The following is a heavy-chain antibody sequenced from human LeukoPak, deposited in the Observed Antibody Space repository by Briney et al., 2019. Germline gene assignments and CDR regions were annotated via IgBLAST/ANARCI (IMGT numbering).Heavy chain of an antibody. Sequence: PSETLSLTCTVSGGSISSYYWSWIRQPPGKGLEWIGCIYYSGSTNYNPSLKSRVTISVDTSKNQFSLKLSSVTAADTAVYYCARGGSSGWLDYWGQGTLVTVSS. CDR1: GGSISSYY. CDR3: ARGGSSGWLDY. CDR2: IYYSGST. D-gene: IGHD6-19*01. V-gene: IGHV4-59*12. J-gene: IGHJ4*02.